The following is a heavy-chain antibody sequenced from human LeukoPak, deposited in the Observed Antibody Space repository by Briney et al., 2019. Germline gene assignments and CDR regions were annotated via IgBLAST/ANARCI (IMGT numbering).Heavy chain of an antibody. Sequence: ASVKVSCKASGYTFTGYYMHWVRQAPGQGLEWMGWFNPNSGATNYAQKFQGRVTMTRDTSISTAYMELSRLRSDDTAVYYCARDRRGAYGDYATSYWGQGTLVTVSS. D-gene: IGHD4-17*01. CDR2: FNPNSGAT. CDR1: GYTFTGYY. V-gene: IGHV1-2*02. CDR3: ARDRRGAYGDYATSY. J-gene: IGHJ4*02.